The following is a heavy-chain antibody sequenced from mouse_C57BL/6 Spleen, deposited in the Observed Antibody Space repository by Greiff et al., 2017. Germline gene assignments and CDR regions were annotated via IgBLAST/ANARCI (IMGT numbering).Heavy chain of an antibody. V-gene: IGHV1-19*01. D-gene: IGHD1-1*01. CDR1: GYTFTDYY. CDR2: INPYNGGT. J-gene: IGHJ2*01. CDR3: ARDGYGSTRDY. Sequence: EVQLQQPGPVLVKPGASVKMSCKASGYTFTDYYMNWVKQSHGKSLEWIGVINPYNGGTSYNQKFKGKATLTVDKSSSTAYMELNSLTSEDAAVYYGARDGYGSTRDYWGQGTTLTVSS.